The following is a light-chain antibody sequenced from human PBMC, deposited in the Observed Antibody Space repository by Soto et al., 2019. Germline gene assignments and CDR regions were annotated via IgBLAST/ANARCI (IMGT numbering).Light chain of an antibody. CDR2: DVS. Sequence: QSVLTQPASVSGSPGQSITISCTGTSSDVCGYNYVSWYQHHPGKAPKLMIFDVSNRPSGVSNRFSGSKSGNTASLTISGLQPEDEADYYCSSYTTSNTRQIVFGTGTKVTVL. J-gene: IGLJ1*01. V-gene: IGLV2-14*03. CDR3: SSYTTSNTRQIV. CDR1: SSDVCGYNY.